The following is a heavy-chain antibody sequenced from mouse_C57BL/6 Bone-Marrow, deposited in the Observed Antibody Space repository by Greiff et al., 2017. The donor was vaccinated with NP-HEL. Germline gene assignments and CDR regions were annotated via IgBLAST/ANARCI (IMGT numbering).Heavy chain of an antibody. CDR1: GYTFTSYW. CDR3: ARWDYYGNFDY. D-gene: IGHD2-1*01. J-gene: IGHJ2*01. Sequence: VQLQQPGAELVMPGASVKLSCKASGYTFTSYWMHWVKQRPGQGLEWIGEIDPSGSYTNYNQKFKGKSTLTVDKSSSTAYMQLSSLTSEDSAVYYCARWDYYGNFDYWGQGTTLTVSS. V-gene: IGHV1-69*01. CDR2: IDPSGSYT.